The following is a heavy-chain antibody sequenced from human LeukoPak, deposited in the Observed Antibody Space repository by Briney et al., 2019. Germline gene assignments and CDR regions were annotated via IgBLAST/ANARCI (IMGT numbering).Heavy chain of an antibody. J-gene: IGHJ6*02. CDR3: ARDSDGSGSYFYYYYYGMDV. V-gene: IGHV3-30-3*01. D-gene: IGHD3-10*01. CDR2: ISYDGSNK. Sequence: GGSLRLSCAASGFTFSTYWMSWVRQAPGKGLEWVAVISYDGSNKYYADSVKGRFTISRDNSKNTLYLQMNSLRAEDTAVYYCARDSDGSGSYFYYYYYGMDVWGQGTTATVSS. CDR1: GFTFSTYW.